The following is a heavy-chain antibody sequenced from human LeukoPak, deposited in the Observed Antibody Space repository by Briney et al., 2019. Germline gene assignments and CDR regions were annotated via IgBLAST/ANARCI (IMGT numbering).Heavy chain of an antibody. CDR3: ARGRGHYYDSSGYYYVCAFDI. V-gene: IGHV3-21*01. CDR2: ISSSSSYI. CDR1: GFTFSSYS. J-gene: IGHJ3*02. Sequence: PGGSLRLSCAASGFTFSSYSMNWVRQAPGKGLEWVSSISSSSSYIYYADSVEGRFTISRDNAKNSLYLQMNSLRAEDTAVYYCARGRGHYYDSSGYYYVCAFDIWGQGTMVTVSS. D-gene: IGHD3-22*01.